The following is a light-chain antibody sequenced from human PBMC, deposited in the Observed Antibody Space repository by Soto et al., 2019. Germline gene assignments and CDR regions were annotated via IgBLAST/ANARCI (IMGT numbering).Light chain of an antibody. CDR2: GDS. V-gene: IGLV1-40*01. Sequence: QSVLTQPPSVSGAPGQRVTISCTGSSSNIGADYGVHWYQQLPGTAPKLLIYGDSNRPSGVPDRFSGSKSGTSASLAITGLQAEDEADYYCQSYDSGLSGYVFGTGTKVTVL. CDR3: QSYDSGLSGYV. CDR1: SSNIGADYG. J-gene: IGLJ1*01.